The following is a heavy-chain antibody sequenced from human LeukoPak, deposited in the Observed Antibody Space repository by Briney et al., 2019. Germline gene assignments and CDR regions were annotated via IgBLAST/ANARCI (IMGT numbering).Heavy chain of an antibody. CDR1: GFSFSGYG. D-gene: IGHD6-13*01. CDR2: IRYDGSNE. CDR3: AKDGARYSSSWYYFDY. V-gene: IGHV3-30*02. J-gene: IGHJ4*02. Sequence: GGSLRLSCAASGFSFSGYGMHWVRQAPGKGLEWVAFIRYDGSNEYYADSVKGRFTISRDKSKNTLSLQMNGLRAEDTAVYYCAKDGARYSSSWYYFDYWGQGTLVTVSS.